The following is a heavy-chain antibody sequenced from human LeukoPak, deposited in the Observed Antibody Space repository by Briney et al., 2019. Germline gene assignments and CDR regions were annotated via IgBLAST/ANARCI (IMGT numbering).Heavy chain of an antibody. CDR1: GFSFSNYA. J-gene: IGHJ4*02. D-gene: IGHD4/OR15-4a*01. V-gene: IGHV3-30*14. Sequence: GRSLRLSCAASGFSFSNYAMHWVRQAPGKGLEWVAVISYDGSNKYQADSVKGRFTISRDNSKNTVFLQMNDLRAEDTAFYYCTRDSANYHFTYWGQGALVTVSS. CDR2: ISYDGSNK. CDR3: TRDSANYHFTY.